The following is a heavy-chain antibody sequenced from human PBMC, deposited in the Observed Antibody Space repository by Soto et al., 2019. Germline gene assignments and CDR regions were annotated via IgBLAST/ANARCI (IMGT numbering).Heavy chain of an antibody. V-gene: IGHV3-11*01. Sequence: PVGSVRLSCAASGFTFSDYYMSWIRQAPGKGLEWVSSITSSGSTTYYTDSVKGRFTISRDNAKNSLYLQMNSLRAEDTAVYYCARERYSYGPYYFDYWGQGTLVTVSS. CDR1: GFTFSDYY. J-gene: IGHJ4*02. CDR3: ARERYSYGPYYFDY. CDR2: ITSSGSTT. D-gene: IGHD5-18*01.